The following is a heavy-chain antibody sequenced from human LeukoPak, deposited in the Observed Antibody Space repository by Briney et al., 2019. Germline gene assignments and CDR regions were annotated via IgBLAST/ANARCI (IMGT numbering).Heavy chain of an antibody. Sequence: ASVKVSCKASGGTFSSYAISWVRQAPGQGLEWMGGIIPIFGTANYAQKFQGRVTITADKSTSTAYMELSSLRSEDTAVYYCARGGRATGYYAYYYYYYMDVWGKGTTVTVSS. V-gene: IGHV1-69*06. J-gene: IGHJ6*03. CDR2: IIPIFGTA. D-gene: IGHD3-9*01. CDR3: ARGGRATGYYAYYYYYYMDV. CDR1: GGTFSSYA.